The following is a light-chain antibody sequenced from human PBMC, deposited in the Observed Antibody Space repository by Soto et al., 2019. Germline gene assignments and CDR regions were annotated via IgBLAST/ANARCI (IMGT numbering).Light chain of an antibody. Sequence: EIVLTQSPGTLSLSPGERATLSCRASQSVRNNYLAWYQQRPGQAPRLLIYAASSRATGIPDRFSGSGSGTYCTLTISRLAPEDFAVYYCQQYDTSPRTFGQGTKVEIK. J-gene: IGKJ1*01. CDR3: QQYDTSPRT. V-gene: IGKV3-20*01. CDR1: QSVRNNY. CDR2: AAS.